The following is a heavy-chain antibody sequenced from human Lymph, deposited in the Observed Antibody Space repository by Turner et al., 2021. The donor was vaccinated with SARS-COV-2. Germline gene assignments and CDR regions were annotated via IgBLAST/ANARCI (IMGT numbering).Heavy chain of an antibody. D-gene: IGHD1-26*01. CDR1: GVTFRYYW. CDR2: IKQDGSEK. J-gene: IGHJ4*02. CDR3: ARMGSSSWYFDY. Sequence: EVQLVASGGGLVQPGGSLRLPCAASGVTFRYYWMSWVRQAPGKRLEWVANIKQDGSEKYYVDSVKGRFTISRDNAKNSRFLQMNSLRAEDTAVYYCARMGSSSWYFDYWGQGTLVTVSS. V-gene: IGHV3-7*01.